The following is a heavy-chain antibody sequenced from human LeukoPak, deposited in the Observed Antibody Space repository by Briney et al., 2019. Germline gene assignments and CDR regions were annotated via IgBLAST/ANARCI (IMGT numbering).Heavy chain of an antibody. J-gene: IGHJ4*02. V-gene: IGHV3-74*01. CDR3: ARDDYNRH. Sequence: GXLRLSCAXXGXXXXXXXXXWXXXXXXXXLVWXSRIRSDGSSTTYADXVKGRFTISRDNTKNTLYLQMNSLRADDTAVYYCARDDYNRHWGQGTLVTVSS. CDR2: IRSDGSST. CDR1: GXXXXXXX. D-gene: IGHD4-11*01.